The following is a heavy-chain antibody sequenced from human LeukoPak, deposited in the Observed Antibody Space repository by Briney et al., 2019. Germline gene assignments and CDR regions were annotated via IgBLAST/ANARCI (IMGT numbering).Heavy chain of an antibody. J-gene: IGHJ4*02. Sequence: SETLSLTCAVYGGSFSGYYWSWIRRPPGKGLEWIGEINHSGSTNYNPSLKSRVTISVDTSKNQFSLKLSSVTAADTAVYYCARSDSSGYYYRWGADYWGQGTLVTVSS. CDR2: INHSGST. D-gene: IGHD3-22*01. CDR1: GGSFSGYY. V-gene: IGHV4-34*01. CDR3: ARSDSSGYYYRWGADY.